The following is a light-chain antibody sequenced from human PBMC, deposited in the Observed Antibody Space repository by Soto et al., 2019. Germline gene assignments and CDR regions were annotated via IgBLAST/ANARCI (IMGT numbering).Light chain of an antibody. V-gene: IGKV3-11*01. CDR1: QSVSSY. J-gene: IGKJ1*01. CDR3: QQYTNWRPWT. CDR2: DAS. Sequence: EIGCIQSTATVPLGAEERATXSCRASQSVSSYLAWYQQKPAQPPMLLIYDASNISTCIPSNFSCGRSGADFNLTISSLAPEDFAVFYCQQYTNWRPWTFPQRTKVNIK.